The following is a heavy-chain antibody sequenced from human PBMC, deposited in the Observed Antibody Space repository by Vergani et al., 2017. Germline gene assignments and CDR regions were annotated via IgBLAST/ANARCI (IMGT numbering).Heavy chain of an antibody. V-gene: IGHV4-61*02. D-gene: IGHD2-2*02. CDR3: ARAPRVPAAIADYFDY. CDR1: GGSISSGSYY. CDR2: SYTSGST. J-gene: IGHJ4*02. Sequence: QVQLQESGPGLVKPSQTLSLICTVPGGSISSGSYYLSWIRQPAGKGLEWIGRSYTSGSTNYTPSLKSRVTISVDTSKNQFSLTLSSVTAADTAVYYCARAPRVPAAIADYFDYWGQGTLVTVSS.